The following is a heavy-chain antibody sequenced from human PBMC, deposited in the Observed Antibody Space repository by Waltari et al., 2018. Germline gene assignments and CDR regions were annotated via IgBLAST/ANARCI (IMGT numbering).Heavy chain of an antibody. CDR3: ARIRYSSTWHPFDY. CDR2: LNPRGGST. J-gene: IGHJ4*02. CDR1: GYTFTRYY. V-gene: IGHV1-46*01. D-gene: IGHD6-13*01. Sequence: QVQLVQSGAEVKKPGASVKVSCKASGYTFTRYYMHWVRQAPGQGLEWMGILNPRGGSTSYAQKCQGRVTMTSDTSTNTIYMELSSLISEDTAVYYCARIRYSSTWHPFDYWGQGTLVTVSS.